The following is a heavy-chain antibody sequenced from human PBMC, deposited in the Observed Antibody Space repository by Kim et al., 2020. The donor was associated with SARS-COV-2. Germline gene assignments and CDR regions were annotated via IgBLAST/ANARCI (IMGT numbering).Heavy chain of an antibody. CDR3: ARDGYCSSTSCGRRYYYGMDV. Sequence: GGSLRLSCAASGFTFSSYAMHWVRQAPGKGLEWVAVISYDGSNKYYADSVKGRFTISRDNSKNTLYLQMNSLRAEDTAVYYCARDGYCSSTSCGRRYYYGMDVWGQGTTVTVSS. J-gene: IGHJ6*02. CDR1: GFTFSSYA. D-gene: IGHD2-2*01. CDR2: ISYDGSNK. V-gene: IGHV3-30-3*01.